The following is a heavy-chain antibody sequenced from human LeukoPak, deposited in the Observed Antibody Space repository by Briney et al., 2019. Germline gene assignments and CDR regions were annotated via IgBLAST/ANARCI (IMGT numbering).Heavy chain of an antibody. D-gene: IGHD3-22*01. V-gene: IGHV1-69*05. CDR1: GGTFSSYA. CDR2: IIPIFGTA. CDR3: ARDSRGYYDSSGYLKYYYYYMDV. Sequence: KVSCKASGGTFSSYAISWVRQAPGQGLEWMGGIIPIFGTANYAQKFQGRVTITTDESTSTAYMELSSLRSEDTAVYYCARDSRGYYDSSGYLKYYYYYMDVWGKGTTVTVSS. J-gene: IGHJ6*03.